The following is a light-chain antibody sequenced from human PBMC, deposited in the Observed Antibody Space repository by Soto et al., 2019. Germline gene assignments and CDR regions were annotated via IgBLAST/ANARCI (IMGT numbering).Light chain of an antibody. CDR1: QSVSSSY. Sequence: EIVLTQSPGTLSLSPGERATLSCRASQSVSSSYLAWYQQKPGQAPRLLIYGASSRPTGIPDRFSGSGSGTDFTVTISRLEPEDFAVYYCQQYGSSPDTFGQGTKLEIK. V-gene: IGKV3-20*01. CDR3: QQYGSSPDT. CDR2: GAS. J-gene: IGKJ2*01.